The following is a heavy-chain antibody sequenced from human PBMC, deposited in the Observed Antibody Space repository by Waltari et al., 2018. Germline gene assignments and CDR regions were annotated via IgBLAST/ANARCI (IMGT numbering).Heavy chain of an antibody. CDR1: GFTFSSYA. D-gene: IGHD2-15*01. CDR3: AKDLAGSPVDY. J-gene: IGHJ4*02. CDR2: IYSGGST. Sequence: EVQLLESGGGLVQPGGSLRLSCAASGFTFSSYAMSWVRQAPGKGLEWVSVIYSGGSTYYADSVKGRFTISRDNSKNTLYLQMNSLRAEDTAVYYCAKDLAGSPVDYWGQGTLVTVSS. V-gene: IGHV3-23*03.